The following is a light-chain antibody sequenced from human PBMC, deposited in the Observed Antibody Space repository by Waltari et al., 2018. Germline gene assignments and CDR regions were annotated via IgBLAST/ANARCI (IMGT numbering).Light chain of an antibody. Sequence: EIVMPQSPATLSVSPGERATLSCRASQSGSSKLAWYQQKPGQAPRLLIYGASTRATGIPARFSGSGSGTEFTLTISSLQSEDFAVYYCQQYNNWWTFGQGTKVEI. CDR1: QSGSSK. CDR3: QQYNNWWT. CDR2: GAS. J-gene: IGKJ1*01. V-gene: IGKV3-15*01.